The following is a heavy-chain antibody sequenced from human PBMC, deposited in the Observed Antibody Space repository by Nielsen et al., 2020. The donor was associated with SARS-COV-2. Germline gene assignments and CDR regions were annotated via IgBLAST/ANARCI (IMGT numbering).Heavy chain of an antibody. D-gene: IGHD2-15*01. V-gene: IGHV3-23*01. CDR2: ISGSGGST. CDR3: AKVEGGGVAASSLDY. Sequence: GESLKISCAASGFTFSSYAMSWVRQAPGKGLEWVSAISGSGGSTYYADSVKGRFTISRDNSKNTLYLQMNSLRAEDTAVYYCAKVEGGGVAASSLDYWGQGTLVTVSS. J-gene: IGHJ4*02. CDR1: GFTFSSYA.